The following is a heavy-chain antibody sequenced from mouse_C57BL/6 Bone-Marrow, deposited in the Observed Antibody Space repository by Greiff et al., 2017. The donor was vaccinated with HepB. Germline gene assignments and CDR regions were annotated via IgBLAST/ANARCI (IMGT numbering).Heavy chain of an antibody. V-gene: IGHV5-12*01. CDR1: GFTFSDYY. CDR3: ARARITTVVATGMDY. D-gene: IGHD1-1*01. CDR2: ISNGGGST. Sequence: EVKLMESGGGLVQPGGSLKLSCAASGFTFSDYYMYWVRQTPEKRLEWVAYISNGGGSTYYPDTVKGRFTISRDNAKNTLYLQMSRLKSEDTAMYYCARARITTVVATGMDYWGQGTSVTVSS. J-gene: IGHJ4*01.